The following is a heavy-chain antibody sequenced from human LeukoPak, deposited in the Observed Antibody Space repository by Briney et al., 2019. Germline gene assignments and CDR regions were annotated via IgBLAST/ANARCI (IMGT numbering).Heavy chain of an antibody. V-gene: IGHV3-48*01. J-gene: IGHJ4*02. Sequence: GGSLRLSCAASGFTFSSYSMNWVRQAPGKGLEWVSYISSSSSTIYYADSVKGRFTISRDNAKNSLYLQMNSLRAEDTAVYYCARDYADSGDCWGQGTLVTVSS. CDR3: ARDYADSGDC. CDR2: ISSSSSTI. D-gene: IGHD3-16*01. CDR1: GFTFSSYS.